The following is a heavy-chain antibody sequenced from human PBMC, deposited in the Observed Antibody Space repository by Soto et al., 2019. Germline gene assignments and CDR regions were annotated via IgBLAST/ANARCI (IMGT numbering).Heavy chain of an antibody. CDR1: GGSISSSADY. V-gene: IGHV4-39*01. CDR2: IYYSGIT. CDR3: ARSPARLRFLEWLYAGGWLDP. J-gene: IGHJ5*02. Sequence: SETLSLTCTVSGGSISSSADYWAWIRQPPGKGLEWIGSIYYSGITYYNPSLKSRVTISVDTSKDQFSLKLISVTAADTAIYYCARSPARLRFLEWLYAGGWLDPWGQGTLVTVSS. D-gene: IGHD3-3*01.